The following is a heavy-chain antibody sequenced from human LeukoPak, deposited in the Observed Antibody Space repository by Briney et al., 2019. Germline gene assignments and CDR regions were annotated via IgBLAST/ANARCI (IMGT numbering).Heavy chain of an antibody. CDR1: GGSVSGYF. D-gene: IGHD2-15*01. CDR3: AMGAGWLIDY. J-gene: IGHJ4*02. Sequence: SETLSLTCTVSGGSVSGYFWSRVRQPPGKGLEFIGCIHHTGDAAYNPSLKSRVTISVDASKNQFSLKLNSVTPADTAVYYCAMGAGWLIDYWGQGSLVTVSS. V-gene: IGHV4-59*02. CDR2: IHHTGDA.